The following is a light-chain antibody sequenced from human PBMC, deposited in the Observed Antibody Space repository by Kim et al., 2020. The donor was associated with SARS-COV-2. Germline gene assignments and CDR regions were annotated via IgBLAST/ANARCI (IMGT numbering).Light chain of an antibody. CDR1: QSVSSN. CDR3: EQYYDWPPYT. CDR2: AAS. Sequence: VSPGESATLSCRASQSVSSNLAWYQQKPGQAPRLLIYAASTRATGIPARFSGSGSGTEFTLTISSLQSEDFAVYYCEQYYDWPPYTFGQGTKLEI. V-gene: IGKV3-15*01. J-gene: IGKJ2*01.